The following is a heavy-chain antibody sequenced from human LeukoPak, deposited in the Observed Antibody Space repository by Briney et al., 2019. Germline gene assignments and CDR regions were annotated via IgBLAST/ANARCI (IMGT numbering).Heavy chain of an antibody. Sequence: SVTLSLTCAVSGGSISSNNWWSWVRQPPGKGLEWIGEIYHSGSTNYNPSLKSRVTISVDKSKNQFSLKLSSVTAADTAVYYCARHIYLAADPESCFDYWGQGTLVTVSS. CDR2: IYHSGST. J-gene: IGHJ4*02. D-gene: IGHD6-13*01. CDR1: GGSISSNNW. V-gene: IGHV4-4*02. CDR3: ARHIYLAADPESCFDY.